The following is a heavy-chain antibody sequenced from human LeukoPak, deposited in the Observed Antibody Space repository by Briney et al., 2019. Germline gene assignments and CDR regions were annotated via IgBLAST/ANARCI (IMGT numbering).Heavy chain of an antibody. V-gene: IGHV3-48*02. CDR1: GFTFSSYS. CDR3: ARGALDFDY. Sequence: PGGSLRLSCAASGFTFSSYSMNWVRQAPGKGLEWVSYISSSSSTIYYADSVKGRFTISRDNAKNSLYLHMNSLKDEDTAVYYCARGALDFDYWGRGTLVTVSS. CDR2: ISSSSSTI. J-gene: IGHJ4*02.